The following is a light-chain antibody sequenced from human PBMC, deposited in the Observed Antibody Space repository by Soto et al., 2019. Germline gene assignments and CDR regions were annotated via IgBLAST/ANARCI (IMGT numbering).Light chain of an antibody. CDR3: QQYNNWPPLT. CDR2: GTS. Sequence: DIQMTQSPSSLSASVGDRVIITCRASQSVTNYLNWYQQKPGKAPKLLIYGTSTLQSGVPSRFGGSGSGTEFTLTISSLQPDDFAAYYCQQYNNWPPLTFGGGTKVEIK. V-gene: IGKV1-39*01. CDR1: QSVTNY. J-gene: IGKJ4*01.